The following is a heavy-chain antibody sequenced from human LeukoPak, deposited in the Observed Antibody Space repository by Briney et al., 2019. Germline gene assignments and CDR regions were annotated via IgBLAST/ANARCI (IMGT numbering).Heavy chain of an antibody. Sequence: PGGSLRLSCAASGFPFSSYWMSWVRQAPGRGREGVANINQEGSEKYYVDSVKGRFTISRDNAKNSLYLQMNSLRAEDTAVYYCARERALDLWGQGPMVSVSS. CDR3: ARERALDL. V-gene: IGHV3-7*01. J-gene: IGHJ3*01. CDR1: GFPFSSYW. CDR2: INQEGSEK.